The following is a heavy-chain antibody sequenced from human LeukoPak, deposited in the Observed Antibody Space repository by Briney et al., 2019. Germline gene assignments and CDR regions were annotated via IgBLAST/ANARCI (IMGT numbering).Heavy chain of an antibody. V-gene: IGHV1-69*13. Sequence: ASVKVSCKASGGTFSSYAISWVRQAPGQGLEWMGGIIPIFGTANYAQKFQGRVTITADESTSTAYMELRSLRSEDTAVYYCARDWSSSSFRYFDLWGRGTLVTVSS. D-gene: IGHD6-6*01. CDR2: IIPIFGTA. CDR1: GGTFSSYA. CDR3: ARDWSSSSFRYFDL. J-gene: IGHJ2*01.